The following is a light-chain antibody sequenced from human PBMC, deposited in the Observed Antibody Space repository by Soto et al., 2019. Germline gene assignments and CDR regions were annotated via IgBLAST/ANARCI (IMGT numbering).Light chain of an antibody. CDR1: TGAVTSSNY. Sequence: QAVVTQEPSLTVSPGGTVTLTCAVYTGAVTSSNYPSWFQQKPGQAPRALIYSTNHKYSWTPARFSGSLLGGKAALTLSGVQHEDEADYYCLLYYGGQLGVFGGGTKLTVL. V-gene: IGLV7-43*01. CDR2: STN. J-gene: IGLJ2*01. CDR3: LLYYGGQLGV.